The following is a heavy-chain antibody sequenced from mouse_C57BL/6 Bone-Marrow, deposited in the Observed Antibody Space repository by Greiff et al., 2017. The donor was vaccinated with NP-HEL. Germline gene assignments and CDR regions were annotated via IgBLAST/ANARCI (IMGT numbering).Heavy chain of an antibody. J-gene: IGHJ1*03. V-gene: IGHV1-72*01. CDR1: GYTFTSYW. CDR2: IDPNSGGT. Sequence: QVQLQQPGADLVKPGASVKLSCKASGYTFTSYWMHWVKQRPGRGLEWIGRIDPNSGGTKFNEKFKTKATLTVDKPSSTAYMQLSSLTSEDSAVYSCARYYYGSRGWYFDVWGTGTTVTVSS. D-gene: IGHD1-1*01. CDR3: ARYYYGSRGWYFDV.